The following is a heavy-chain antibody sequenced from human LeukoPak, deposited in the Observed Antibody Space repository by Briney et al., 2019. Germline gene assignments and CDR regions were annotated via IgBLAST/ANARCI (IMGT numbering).Heavy chain of an antibody. Sequence: SETLSLTCTVSGGSISSYYLSWIRQPPGKGLEWIGYIYYSGSTNYNPSLKSRVTISVDTSKNQFSLKLSSVTAADTAVYYCARRSPDGSYYYFDYWGQGTLVTVSS. CDR3: ARRSPDGSYYYFDY. CDR2: IYYSGST. V-gene: IGHV4-59*08. D-gene: IGHD1-26*01. CDR1: GGSISSYY. J-gene: IGHJ4*02.